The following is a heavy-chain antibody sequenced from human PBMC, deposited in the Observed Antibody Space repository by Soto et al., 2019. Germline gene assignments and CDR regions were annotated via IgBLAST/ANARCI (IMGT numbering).Heavy chain of an antibody. J-gene: IGHJ4*01. CDR2: ISAFNGYT. D-gene: IGHD6-13*01. CDR3: ARERAYSSSSWGGDLDY. CDR1: GYTFTTYG. Sequence: QVQLVQFGAEVKKPGASVKVSCRASGYTFTTYGISWVRQAPGQGLEWMGWISAFNGYTEYAQKFRGRVTMTADTSTTTAYLEMRTLRSDDTAVYYCARERAYSSSSWGGDLDYWGQEPWSPSPQ. V-gene: IGHV1-18*04.